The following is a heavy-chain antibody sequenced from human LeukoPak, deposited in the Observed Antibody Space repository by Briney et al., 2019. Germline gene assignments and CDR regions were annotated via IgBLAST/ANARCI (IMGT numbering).Heavy chain of an antibody. D-gene: IGHD6-13*01. CDR2: ISYDGSNK. Sequence: GGSLRLSCAASGFTFSSYAMHWVRQAPGKGLEWVAVISYDGSNKYYADSVKGRFTISRDNSKNTLYLQMNSLRAEDTAVHYCARNIAAADHYYYYYMDVWGKGTTVTVSS. CDR1: GFTFSSYA. J-gene: IGHJ6*03. CDR3: ARNIAAADHYYYYYMDV. V-gene: IGHV3-30*01.